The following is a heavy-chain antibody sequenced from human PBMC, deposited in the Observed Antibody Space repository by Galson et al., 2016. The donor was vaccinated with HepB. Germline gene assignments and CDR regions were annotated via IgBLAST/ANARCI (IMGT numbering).Heavy chain of an antibody. CDR1: GFTFSGYS. CDR2: ISYDGSDK. D-gene: IGHD4-17*01. V-gene: IGHV3-30-3*01. Sequence: SLRLSCAASGFTFSGYSMHWVRQAPGKGLEWVAIISYDGSDKYYADSVEGRFTISRDNSKNTLYLQMNSLRPEDTAVYYCARSVEKTTRTIGDYWGQGTLFTFS. J-gene: IGHJ4*02. CDR3: ARSVEKTTRTIGDY.